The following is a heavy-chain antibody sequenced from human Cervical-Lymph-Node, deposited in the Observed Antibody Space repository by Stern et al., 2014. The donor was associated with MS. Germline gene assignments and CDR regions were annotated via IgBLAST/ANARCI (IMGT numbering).Heavy chain of an antibody. Sequence: QVQLQESGPGLVKPSEELSLTCTVSGGSIRSTPYYWGWIRQPPGKGLECIGSIHYSGSTYYNPSLKSRVLVSVDTSKNYFPLRLSTVTAADTAVYFCARAHCSTSSCYYFDSWGQGSLVTVSS. D-gene: IGHD2-2*01. J-gene: IGHJ4*02. CDR2: IHYSGST. V-gene: IGHV4-39*02. CDR3: ARAHCSTSSCYYFDS. CDR1: GGSIRSTPYY.